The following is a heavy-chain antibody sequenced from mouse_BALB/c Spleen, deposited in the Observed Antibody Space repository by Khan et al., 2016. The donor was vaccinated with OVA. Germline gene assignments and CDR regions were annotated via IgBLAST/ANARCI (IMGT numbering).Heavy chain of an antibody. V-gene: IGHV3-2*02. J-gene: IGHJ3*01. CDR2: INYSGAT. CDR3: ARWFTY. Sequence: EVQLQESGPGLVKPSQSLSLTCTVTGYSITSDYAWNWIRQFPGNKLEWMGYINYSGATSYLPSLKSRISITRDTSKNQFFLQLNSVTTEYSATYYCARWFTYWGQGTLVTVS. CDR1: GYSITSDYA.